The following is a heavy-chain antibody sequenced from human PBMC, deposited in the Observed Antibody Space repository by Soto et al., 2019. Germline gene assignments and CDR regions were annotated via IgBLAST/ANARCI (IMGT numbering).Heavy chain of an antibody. V-gene: IGHV3-11*01. CDR3: ASVPQFAANQDYYYYGMDV. CDR1: GFTFSDYY. D-gene: IGHD3-10*01. J-gene: IGHJ6*02. Sequence: PGGSLRLSCAASGFTFSDYYMSWSRQAPGKGLEWVSYISSSGSTIYYADSVKGRFTISRDNAKNSLYLQMNSLRAEDTAVYYCASVPQFAANQDYYYYGMDVWGQGTTVTVSS. CDR2: ISSSGSTI.